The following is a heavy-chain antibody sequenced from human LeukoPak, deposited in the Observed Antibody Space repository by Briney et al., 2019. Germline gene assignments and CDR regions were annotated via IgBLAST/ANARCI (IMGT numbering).Heavy chain of an antibody. CDR1: GFTFSSYD. CDR3: ARDRATAFDY. V-gene: IGHV3-33*01. CDR2: IWYDGSNN. D-gene: IGHD5-12*01. J-gene: IGHJ4*02. Sequence: AGTLSLTCAASGFTFSSYDRHWIRQAPGKGLEWVAVIWYDGSNNYYADSVMGRFTISRENSKNTLYLQMNSLSAEDTAVYYCARDRATAFDYWGQGTLVTVSS.